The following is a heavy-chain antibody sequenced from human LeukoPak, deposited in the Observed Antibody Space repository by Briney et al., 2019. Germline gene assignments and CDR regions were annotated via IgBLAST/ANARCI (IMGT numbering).Heavy chain of an antibody. V-gene: IGHV3-48*03. Sequence: GGSLRLSCAASGFTFSSYEMNWVRQAPGKGLEWVSYISSSGSTIYYADSVKGRFTISRDNAKNSLYLQMNSLRAEDTAVYYCARVEHPMDVWGKGTTVTVSS. CDR1: GFTFSSYE. CDR3: ARVEHPMDV. CDR2: ISSSGSTI. J-gene: IGHJ6*04.